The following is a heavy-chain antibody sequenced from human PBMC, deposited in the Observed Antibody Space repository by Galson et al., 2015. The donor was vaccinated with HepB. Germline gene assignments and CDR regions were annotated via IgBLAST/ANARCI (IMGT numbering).Heavy chain of an antibody. D-gene: IGHD3-9*01. CDR1: GGSISSYY. CDR3: ARGPYYDILTGYYSGFDY. J-gene: IGHJ4*02. CDR2: IYTSGST. Sequence: ETLSLTCTVSGGSISSYYWSWIRQPAGKGLEWIGRIYTSGSTNYNPSLKSRVTMSVDTSKNQFSLKLSSVTAADTAVYYCARGPYYDILTGYYSGFDYWGQGTLVTVSS. V-gene: IGHV4-4*07.